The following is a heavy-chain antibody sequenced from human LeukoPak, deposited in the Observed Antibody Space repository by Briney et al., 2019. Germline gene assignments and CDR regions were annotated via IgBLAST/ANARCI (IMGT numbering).Heavy chain of an antibody. CDR2: IYATGST. Sequence: SETLSLTCDVSGDFIRSYWWGWVRQPAGKGLEWTGRIYATGSTKFNPSLKSRLTMSMDTSTNRISLNLTSVTAADTAIYFCARQGYTASYYFLDFWSQGMLVTVSS. D-gene: IGHD1-26*01. J-gene: IGHJ4*02. CDR3: ARQGYTASYYFLDF. V-gene: IGHV4-4*07. CDR1: GDFIRSYW.